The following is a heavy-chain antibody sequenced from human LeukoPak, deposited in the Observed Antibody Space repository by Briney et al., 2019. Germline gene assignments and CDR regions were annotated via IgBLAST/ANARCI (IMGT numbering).Heavy chain of an antibody. J-gene: IGHJ5*02. D-gene: IGHD2-15*01. CDR2: IYYSGST. CDR3: ARDVGGWFDP. CDR1: GGSISSYY. Sequence: SETLSLTCTVSGGSISSYYWSWIRQPPGKGLEWIGYIYYSGSTNYNPSLKSRVTISVDTSKNQFSLKLSSVTAADTAVYYCARDVGGWFDPWGQGTLVTVPS. V-gene: IGHV4-59*01.